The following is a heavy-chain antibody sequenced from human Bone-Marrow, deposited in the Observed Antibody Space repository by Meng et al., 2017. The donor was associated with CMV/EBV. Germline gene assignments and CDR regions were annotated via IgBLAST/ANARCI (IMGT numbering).Heavy chain of an antibody. V-gene: IGHV4-59*01. CDR3: ARLGSSGLNVDY. D-gene: IGHD6-6*01. J-gene: IGHJ4*02. CDR1: GGSIFNYY. CDR2: VSYSGST. Sequence: SETLFLTCTVSGGSIFNYYWSWIRQPPGKGLEWIGYVSYSGSTNYNPSLKSRVTISLDTSKNQFSLKLSSVTAADTAVYYCARLGSSGLNVDYWGQGTLVTVSS.